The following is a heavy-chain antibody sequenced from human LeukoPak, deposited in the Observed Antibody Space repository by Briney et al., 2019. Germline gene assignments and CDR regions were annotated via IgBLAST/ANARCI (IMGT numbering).Heavy chain of an antibody. CDR2: IDPSGGST. CDR3: ARDQGFRGLYYFMDV. D-gene: IGHD3-16*01. Sequence: GASVKVSCKASGYIFTSYYLHWVRQAPGQGLEWMGVIDPSGGSTSYSQKFQGRVTMTRDTSTGTVYMELSSLRSEDTAAYYCARDQGFRGLYYFMDVWGKGTTVTVSS. V-gene: IGHV1-46*01. J-gene: IGHJ6*03. CDR1: GYIFTSYY.